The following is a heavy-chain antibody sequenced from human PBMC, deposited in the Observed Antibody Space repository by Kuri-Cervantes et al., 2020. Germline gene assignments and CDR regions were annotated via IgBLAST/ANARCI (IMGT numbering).Heavy chain of an antibody. D-gene: IGHD3-10*01. CDR2: ISGSGGST. Sequence: GGSLRLSCAASGFTFSSYAMSWVRQAPGKGLEWVSAISGSGGSTYYADSVKGRFTISRDNSKNTLYLQMNSLRAEDTAVYYCARVSHYYGSGSSRAFDIWGQGTMVTVSS. J-gene: IGHJ3*02. V-gene: IGHV3-23*01. CDR1: GFTFSSYA. CDR3: ARVSHYYGSGSSRAFDI.